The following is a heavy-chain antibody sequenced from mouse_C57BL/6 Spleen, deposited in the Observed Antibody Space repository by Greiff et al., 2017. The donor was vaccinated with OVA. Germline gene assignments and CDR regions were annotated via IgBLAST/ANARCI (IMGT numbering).Heavy chain of an antibody. J-gene: IGHJ3*01. CDR2: ISDGGSYT. D-gene: IGHD2-4*01. V-gene: IGHV5-4*03. CDR1: GFTFSSYA. CDR3: ANDYDGGFAY. Sequence: EVMLVESGGGLVKPGGSLKLSCAASGFTFSSYAMSWVRQTPEKRLEWVATISDGGSYTYYPDNVKGRFTISRDNAKNNLYLQMSHLKSEDTAMYYCANDYDGGFAYWGQGTLVTVSA.